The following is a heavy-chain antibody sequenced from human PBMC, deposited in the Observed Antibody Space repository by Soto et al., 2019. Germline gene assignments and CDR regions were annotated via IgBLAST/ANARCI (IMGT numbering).Heavy chain of an antibody. D-gene: IGHD3-10*01. Sequence: AGGSLRLSCAASGFTFSSYSMNWVRQAPGKGLEWVSSISSSSSYIYYADSVNGRFTISRDNAKNSLYLQMNSLKAEDTAVYYCASWWFGGFDPWGQGTLVTVSS. V-gene: IGHV3-21*01. CDR2: ISSSSSYI. CDR1: GFTFSSYS. J-gene: IGHJ5*02. CDR3: ASWWFGGFDP.